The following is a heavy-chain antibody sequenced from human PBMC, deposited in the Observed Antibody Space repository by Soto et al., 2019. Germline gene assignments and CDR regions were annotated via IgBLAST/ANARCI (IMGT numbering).Heavy chain of an antibody. Sequence: SVKVSCKASGGTFSSYAISWVRQAPGQGLEWIGGIIPIFGTANYAQKFQGRVTITADESTSTAYMELSSLRSEDTAVYYCARGHCSGGSCLGWFDPWGQGTLVTVSS. CDR1: GGTFSSYA. V-gene: IGHV1-69*13. D-gene: IGHD2-15*01. CDR2: IIPIFGTA. CDR3: ARGHCSGGSCLGWFDP. J-gene: IGHJ5*02.